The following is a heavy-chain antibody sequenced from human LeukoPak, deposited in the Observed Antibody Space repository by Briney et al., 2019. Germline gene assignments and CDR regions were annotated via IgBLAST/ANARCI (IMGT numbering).Heavy chain of an antibody. V-gene: IGHV5-51*01. Sequence: GESLKISCKASGYTFNNYWIGWVRQMPGRGLEWMGMLYPDGSATTYHPSFEGRVTISADKSVTTAYLEWNSLKASDTAMYYCASAQYYYDPGWFDPWGQGTLVTVSS. J-gene: IGHJ5*02. CDR1: GYTFNNYW. CDR2: LYPDGSAT. D-gene: IGHD3-22*01. CDR3: ASAQYYYDPGWFDP.